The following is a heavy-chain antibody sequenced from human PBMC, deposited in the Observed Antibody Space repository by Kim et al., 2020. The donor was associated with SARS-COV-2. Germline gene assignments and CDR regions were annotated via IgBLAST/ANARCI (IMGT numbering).Heavy chain of an antibody. V-gene: IGHV3-9*01. CDR2: ISWNSGSI. CDR1: GFTFDDYA. D-gene: IGHD1-26*01. CDR3: AKDTSRLGVGATGYFDY. Sequence: GGSLRLSFAASGFTFDDYAMHWVRQAPGKGLEWVSGISWNSGSIGYADSVKGRFTISRDNAKNSLYLQMNSLRAEDTALYYCAKDTSRLGVGATGYFDYWGQGTLVTVSS. J-gene: IGHJ4*02.